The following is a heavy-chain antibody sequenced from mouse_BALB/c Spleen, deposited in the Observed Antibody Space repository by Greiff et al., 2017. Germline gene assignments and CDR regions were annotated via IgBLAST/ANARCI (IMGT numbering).Heavy chain of an antibody. D-gene: IGHD2-4*01. Sequence: EVHLVESGGGLVKPGGSLKLSCAASGFTFSDYYMYWVRQTPEKRLEWVATISDGGSYTYYPASVKGRFTISRDNAKNNLYLQMSILKSEDTAMYYIARGYYDYDEGYAMDYWGQGTSVTVSS. CDR3: ARGYYDYDEGYAMDY. J-gene: IGHJ4*01. CDR1: GFTFSDYY. CDR2: ISDGGSYT. V-gene: IGHV5-4*02.